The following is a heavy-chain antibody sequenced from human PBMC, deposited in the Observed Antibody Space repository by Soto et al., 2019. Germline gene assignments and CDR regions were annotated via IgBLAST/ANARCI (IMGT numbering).Heavy chain of an antibody. Sequence: QVQRQEPGPGLVSPSQTLSLTSIVLVGPIRRGGYNWGGTRRHPGRGLEWIGYINDSGSTYYNPSLKSRVTISVDTSKNQFSLKLSSVTAADTAVYYCARGATRYCSSTSCYETGAFDIWGQGTMVTVSS. J-gene: IGHJ3*02. V-gene: IGHV4-31*03. CDR1: VGPIRRGGYN. CDR2: INDSGST. CDR3: ARGATRYCSSTSCYETGAFDI. D-gene: IGHD2-2*01.